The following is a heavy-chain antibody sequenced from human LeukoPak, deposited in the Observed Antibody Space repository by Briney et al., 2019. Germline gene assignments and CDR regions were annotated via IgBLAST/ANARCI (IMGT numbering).Heavy chain of an antibody. CDR1: GGSISSYY. CDR2: IYYSGST. D-gene: IGHD3-22*01. Sequence: SETLSLTCTVSGGSISSYYWSWIRRPPGKGLEWIGYIYYSGSTYYNPSLKSRVTISVDTSKNQFSLKLSSVTAADTAVYYCASGAYYYDSSGGERDRPFDYWGQGTLVTVSS. V-gene: IGHV4-59*12. CDR3: ASGAYYYDSSGGERDRPFDY. J-gene: IGHJ4*02.